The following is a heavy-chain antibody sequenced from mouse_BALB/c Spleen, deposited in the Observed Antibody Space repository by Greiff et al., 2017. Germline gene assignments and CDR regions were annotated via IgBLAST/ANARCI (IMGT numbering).Heavy chain of an antibody. V-gene: IGHV1-18*01. CDR1: GYTFTDYN. CDR3: ARGDYWFAY. Sequence: VQLTESGPELVKPGASVKIPCKASGYTFTDYNMDWVKQSHGKSLEWIGDINPNNGGTIYNQKFKGKATLTVDKSSSTAYMELRSLTSEDTAVYYCARGDYWFAYWGQGTLVTVSA. J-gene: IGHJ3*01. D-gene: IGHD2-4*01. CDR2: INPNNGGT.